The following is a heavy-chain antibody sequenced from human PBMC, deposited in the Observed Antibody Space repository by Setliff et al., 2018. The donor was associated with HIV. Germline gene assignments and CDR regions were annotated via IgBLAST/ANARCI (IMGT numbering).Heavy chain of an antibody. CDR3: VATGTLFYLYRDI. CDR2: IRFDGSDK. Sequence: PGGSLRLSCAASGFTFSNYGMHWIRQAPDKGLEWVAFIRFDGSDKYYADSVKGRFTISRDNSKKSLYLQMNNLRAEDSAVYYCVATGTLFYLYRDIWGKGTTVTVSS. D-gene: IGHD1-1*01. CDR1: GFTFSNYG. J-gene: IGHJ6*03. V-gene: IGHV3-30*02.